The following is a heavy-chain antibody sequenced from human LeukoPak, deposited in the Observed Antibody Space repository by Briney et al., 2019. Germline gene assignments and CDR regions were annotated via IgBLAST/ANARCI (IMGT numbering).Heavy chain of an antibody. D-gene: IGHD3-3*01. CDR2: IYTSGST. Sequence: SETLSLTCTVSGGSISSSSYYWSWIRQPAGKGLEWIGRIYTSGSTNYNPSLKSRVTISVDTSKNQFSLKLSSVTAADTAVYYCARWPSLDVVYDFWSGYYGAFDIWGQGTMVTVSS. J-gene: IGHJ3*02. V-gene: IGHV4-61*02. CDR1: GGSISSSSYY. CDR3: ARWPSLDVVYDFWSGYYGAFDI.